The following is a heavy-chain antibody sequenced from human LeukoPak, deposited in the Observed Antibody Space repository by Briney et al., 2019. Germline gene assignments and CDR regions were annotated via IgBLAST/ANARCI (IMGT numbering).Heavy chain of an antibody. J-gene: IGHJ4*02. CDR3: AKGTYYYDSSGYLWGYFDY. V-gene: IGHV3-9*01. CDR2: ISWNSGSI. Sequence: GRSLRLSCVASGFTFDDYAMHWVRQAPGKGLEWVSGISWNSGSIGYADSVKGRFTISRDNAKNSLYLQMNSLRAEDTALYYCAKGTYYYDSSGYLWGYFDYWGQGTLVTVSS. D-gene: IGHD3-22*01. CDR1: GFTFDDYA.